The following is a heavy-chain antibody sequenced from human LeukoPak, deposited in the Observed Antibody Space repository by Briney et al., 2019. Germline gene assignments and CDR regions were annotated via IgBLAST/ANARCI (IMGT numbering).Heavy chain of an antibody. CDR2: IYYSGNT. CDR1: GASISSYY. D-gene: IGHD4-23*01. CDR3: ANIGGVVKSSYYMDV. Sequence: SETLSLTCTVSGASISSYYWSWMRQPPGKGLEWIGYIYYSGNTNYSPSLKSRVTISVDTSKNQLSLKLSSVTAADTAVYYCANIGGVVKSSYYMDVWGKGTTVTVSS. V-gene: IGHV4-59*01. J-gene: IGHJ6*03.